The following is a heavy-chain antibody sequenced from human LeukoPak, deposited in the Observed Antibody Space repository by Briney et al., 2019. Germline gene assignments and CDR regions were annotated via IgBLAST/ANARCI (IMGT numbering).Heavy chain of an antibody. CDR1: GFTVSSNY. CDR3: ARVSTGYSFDY. J-gene: IGHJ4*02. D-gene: IGHD3-22*01. Sequence: GGSPRLSCAASGFTVSSNYMSWVRQAPGKGLEWVSVIYSGGITYYADSVKGRFTISRDNSKNTLYLQMNSLRGEDTAVYYCARVSTGYSFDYWGQGTLVTVSS. CDR2: IYSGGIT. V-gene: IGHV3-66*01.